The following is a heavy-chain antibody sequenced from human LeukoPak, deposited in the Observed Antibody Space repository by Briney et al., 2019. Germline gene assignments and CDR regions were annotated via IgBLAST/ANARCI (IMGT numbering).Heavy chain of an antibody. CDR1: GGSISSYY. Sequence: SSETLSLTCTVSGGSISSYYWSWIRQPPGKGLEWIGCIYYSGSTNYNPSLKSRVTISVDTSKNQFSLKLSSVTAADTAVYYCARTQYGDYTFDYWGQGTLVTVSS. J-gene: IGHJ4*02. CDR2: IYYSGST. CDR3: ARTQYGDYTFDY. V-gene: IGHV4-59*01. D-gene: IGHD4-17*01.